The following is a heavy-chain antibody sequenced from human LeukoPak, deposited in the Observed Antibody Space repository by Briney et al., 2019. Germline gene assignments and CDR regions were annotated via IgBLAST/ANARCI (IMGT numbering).Heavy chain of an antibody. CDR1: GYTLTELS. D-gene: IGHD4-17*01. CDR3: ARDRPGDYYFDY. CDR2: INPSGGST. J-gene: IGHJ4*02. V-gene: IGHV1-46*01. Sequence: WASVKVCFKVSGYTLTELSMHWVRQAPGQGLEWMGIINPSGGSTSYAQKFQGRVTMTRDISTSTVYMELSSLRSEDTAVYYCARDRPGDYYFDYWGQGTLVTVSS.